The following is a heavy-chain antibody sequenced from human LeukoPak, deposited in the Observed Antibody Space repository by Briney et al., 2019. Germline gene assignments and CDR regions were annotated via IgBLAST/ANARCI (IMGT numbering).Heavy chain of an antibody. D-gene: IGHD3-10*01. J-gene: IGHJ4*02. V-gene: IGHV4-34*01. CDR3: ASSYGSGIHHY. Sequence: KPSETLSLTCAVYGGSFSGFYWSWIRQPPGKGLEWIGEINHSGTTNYNPPLKSRVTISVDTSKNQFSLKLSSVTAADTAVYYCASSYGSGIHHYWGQGTLVTVSS. CDR2: INHSGTT. CDR1: GGSFSGFY.